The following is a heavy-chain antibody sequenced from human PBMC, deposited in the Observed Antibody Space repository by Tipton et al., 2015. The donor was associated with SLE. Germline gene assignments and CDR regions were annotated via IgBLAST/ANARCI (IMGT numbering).Heavy chain of an antibody. V-gene: IGHV3-74*01. D-gene: IGHD2-8*02. CDR2: IYSDGSST. CDR3: GTTSTVDGMDV. CDR1: GFTFSDYW. J-gene: IGHJ6*02. Sequence: SLRLSCAASGFTFSDYWMHWVRQAPGKGLMWVSRIYSDGSSTNYADSVKGRFTISRDNAKNTLYLQMNSLRAEDTAVYYCGTTSTVDGMDVWVQGTSVTFS.